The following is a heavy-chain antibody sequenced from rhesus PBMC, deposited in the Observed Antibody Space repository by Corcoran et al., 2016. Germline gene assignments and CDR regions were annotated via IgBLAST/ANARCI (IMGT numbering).Heavy chain of an antibody. CDR1: GYPFTDSF. D-gene: IGHD5-12*01. CDR3: ERDIGWGSYDY. CDR2: INTKTGGT. Sequence: QVQLVQSGTEVKTPGYSVKVSCKPSGYPFTDSFIHLVRTPPGQGLEWMVEINTKTGGTNDAQKFKGRVTMTRDTATSTAYMELSSLRSEDTAVYYCERDIGWGSYDYWGQGVLVTVSS. V-gene: IGHV1-138*01. J-gene: IGHJ4*01.